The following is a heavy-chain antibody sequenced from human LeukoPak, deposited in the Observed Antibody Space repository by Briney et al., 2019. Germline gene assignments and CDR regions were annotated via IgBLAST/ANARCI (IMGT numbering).Heavy chain of an antibody. Sequence: PSETLSLTCAVYGGSFSGYYWSWIRQPPGKGLEWIGEINHSGSTNHNPSLKSRVTISVDTSKNQFSLKLSSVTAADTAVYYCARANTRRGKPAAISSLDYWGQGTLVTVSS. J-gene: IGHJ4*02. CDR2: INHSGST. D-gene: IGHD2-2*02. V-gene: IGHV4-34*01. CDR3: ARANTRRGKPAAISSLDY. CDR1: GGSFSGYY.